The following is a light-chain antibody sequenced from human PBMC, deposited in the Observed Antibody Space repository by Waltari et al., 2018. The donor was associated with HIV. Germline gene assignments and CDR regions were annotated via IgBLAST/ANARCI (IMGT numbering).Light chain of an antibody. Sequence: DIQMTQSPSTLSASVGDRVTITCRASQTISVWLAWYQQKPGKAPKLLIYKASSLESGVLSRFSGSGSGTEFTLTISSLHPDDFATYYCQQYSRPMYTFGQGTKLEIK. CDR3: QQYSRPMYT. V-gene: IGKV1-5*03. CDR2: KAS. CDR1: QTISVW. J-gene: IGKJ2*01.